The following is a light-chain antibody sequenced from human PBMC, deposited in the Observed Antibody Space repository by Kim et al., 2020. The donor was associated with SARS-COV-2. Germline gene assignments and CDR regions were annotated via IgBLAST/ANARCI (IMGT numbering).Light chain of an antibody. CDR3: QAWDSSTVV. CDR2: EDS. CDR1: KLGDKY. J-gene: IGLJ2*01. V-gene: IGLV3-1*01. Sequence: SVSPEQTASITCSGDKLGDKYACWYQQKPGQSPVLVIYEDSKRPSGIPERLSGSNSGNTATLTISGTQAMDEADYYCQAWDSSTVVFGGGTQLTVL.